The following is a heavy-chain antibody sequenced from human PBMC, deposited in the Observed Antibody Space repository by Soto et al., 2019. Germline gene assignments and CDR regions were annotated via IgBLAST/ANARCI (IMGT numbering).Heavy chain of an antibody. D-gene: IGHD3-16*01. Sequence: EVQQLESGGGLVQPGGSLRLSCAAAEFTFSDYAMTWVRLAPGRGLEWVSSITANGDYAQYRDSVKGRFSVSRDNSRSTLFLQMESVIDDDTAISVCGRDPSGEYVGAFERWGLGTMVNVSS. V-gene: IGHV3-23*01. CDR1: EFTFSDYA. CDR3: GRDPSGEYVGAFER. CDR2: ITANGDYA. J-gene: IGHJ3*02.